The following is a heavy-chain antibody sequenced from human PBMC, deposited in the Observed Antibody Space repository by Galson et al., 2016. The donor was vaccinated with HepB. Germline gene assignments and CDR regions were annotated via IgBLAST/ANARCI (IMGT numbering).Heavy chain of an antibody. CDR2: ISYDGSNK. Sequence: SLRLSCAASGFTFSSYGMHWVRQAPGKGLEWVAFISYDGSNKKYADSVKGRFSISRDNAKNSLYLQMNTLGVEGTAVYYCASPSGRYSVHTFDLWGQGTMVTVSS. CDR3: ASPSGRYSVHTFDL. CDR1: GFTFSSYG. J-gene: IGHJ3*01. D-gene: IGHD1-26*01. V-gene: IGHV3-30*03.